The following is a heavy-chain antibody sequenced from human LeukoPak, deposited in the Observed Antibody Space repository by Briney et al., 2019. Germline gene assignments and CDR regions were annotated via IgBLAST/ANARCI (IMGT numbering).Heavy chain of an antibody. CDR2: ISSSSGYI. CDR3: ARRGRYVEMATMDYYYYYGMDV. V-gene: IGHV3-21*01. J-gene: IGHJ6*02. D-gene: IGHD5-24*01. Sequence: GGSLRLSCAASGFTFSSYSMNWVRQAPGKGLEWVSSISSSSGYIYYADSVKGRFTISRDNAKNSLYLQMNSLRAEDTAVYYCARRGRYVEMATMDYYYYYGMDVWGQGTTVTVSS. CDR1: GFTFSSYS.